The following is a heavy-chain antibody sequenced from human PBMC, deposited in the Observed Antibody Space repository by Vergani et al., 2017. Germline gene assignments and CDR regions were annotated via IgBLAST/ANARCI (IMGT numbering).Heavy chain of an antibody. CDR3: ARLYGRDSSGSKYFDY. Sequence: EVQLVQSGAEVKKPGESLKISCQISGYSFTNYWIGWVRQMPGKGLECMGIIQPADSDTRYSPSFQGQVTISVDKSISTAYLQRSSLRASDSAMYYCARLYGRDSSGSKYFDYLGQGTLVTVSS. CDR2: IQPADSDT. V-gene: IGHV5-51*01. D-gene: IGHD3-22*01. CDR1: GYSFTNYW. J-gene: IGHJ4*02.